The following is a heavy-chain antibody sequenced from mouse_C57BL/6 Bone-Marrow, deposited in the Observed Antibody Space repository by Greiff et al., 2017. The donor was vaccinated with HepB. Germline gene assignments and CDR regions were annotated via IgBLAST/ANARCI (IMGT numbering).Heavy chain of an antibody. CDR2: IRLKSDNYAT. CDR1: GFTFSNYW. J-gene: IGHJ4*01. CDR3: TGLIYYYGSNYYYAMDY. Sequence: EVKVEESGGGLVQPGGSMKLSCVASGFTFSNYWMNWVRQSPEKGLEWVAQIRLKSDNYATHYAESVKGRFTISRDDSKSSVYLQMNNLRAEDTGIYYCTGLIYYYGSNYYYAMDYWGQGTSVTVSS. D-gene: IGHD1-1*01. V-gene: IGHV6-3*01.